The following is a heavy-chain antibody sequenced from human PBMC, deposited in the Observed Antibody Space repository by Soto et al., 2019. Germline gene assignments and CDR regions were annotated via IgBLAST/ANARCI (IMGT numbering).Heavy chain of an antibody. CDR2: VSPENRNA. CDR3: EVTTGF. V-gene: IGHV1-8*02. J-gene: IGHJ4*02. CDR1: GYTFTSYA. Sequence: ASVKVSCKASGYTFTSYAMHWVRQAPGQGLEYMGWVSPENRNAGYAPQFRGRVSMTTDTSISTAYLELTNLTYEDTAVYYCEVTTGFWGQGTMVTVSS. D-gene: IGHD1-1*01.